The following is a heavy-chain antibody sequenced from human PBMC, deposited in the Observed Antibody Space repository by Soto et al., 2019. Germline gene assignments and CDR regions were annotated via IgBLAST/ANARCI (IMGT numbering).Heavy chain of an antibody. CDR2: INPSGGST. D-gene: IGHD2-2*01. Sequence: ASVKVSCKASGYTFTTYYIHWVRQAPGQGLEWMAIINPSGGSTSHAQKFQGRAIMTRDTSTSTVYMELNSLKSEDTAVYYCARVDYSKNGMDVWGQGTSVTVS. CDR3: ARVDYSKNGMDV. J-gene: IGHJ6*02. CDR1: GYTFTTYY. V-gene: IGHV1-46*01.